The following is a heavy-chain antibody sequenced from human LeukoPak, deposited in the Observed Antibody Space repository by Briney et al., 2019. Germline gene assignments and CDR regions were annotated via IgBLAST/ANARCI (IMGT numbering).Heavy chain of an antibody. CDR2: INPNSGGT. D-gene: IGHD2-2*02. J-gene: IGHJ5*02. CDR1: GYTFTGYY. V-gene: IGHV1-2*02. CDR3: ARGPIVVVPAAIHFCNWFDP. Sequence: ASVKVSCKASGYTFTGYYMHWVRQAPGQGLEWMGWINPNSGGTNYAQKFQGRVTMTRDTSISTAYMELSRLRSDDTAVYYCARGPIVVVPAAIHFCNWFDPWGQGTLVTVSS.